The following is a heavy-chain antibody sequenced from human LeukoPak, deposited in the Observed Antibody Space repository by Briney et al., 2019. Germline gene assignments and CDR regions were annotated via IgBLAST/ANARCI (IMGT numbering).Heavy chain of an antibody. Sequence: PSETLSLTCTVSGGSVSRYHWSWTRQSAGKALEWIGRIYTSGSTNYNPSLKSRVTMSVDTSKNQFSLKLSSVTAADTAVYYCARDRGIAARRQAFDIWGQGTMVTVSS. V-gene: IGHV4-4*07. D-gene: IGHD6-6*01. CDR3: ARDRGIAARRQAFDI. CDR1: GGSVSRYH. J-gene: IGHJ3*02. CDR2: IYTSGST.